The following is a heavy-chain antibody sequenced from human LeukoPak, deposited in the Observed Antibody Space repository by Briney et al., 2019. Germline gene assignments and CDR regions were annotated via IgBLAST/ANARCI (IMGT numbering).Heavy chain of an antibody. Sequence: ASVKVSCKASGYTFTGYYMHWVRQAPGQGLEWMGWINPNSGGTNYAQKFQGRVTMTRDTSISTAYMELSRLRSDDTAVYYCARAQWDCSSTSCYVSAFDYWGQGTLVTVPS. J-gene: IGHJ4*02. V-gene: IGHV1-2*02. CDR1: GYTFTGYY. D-gene: IGHD2-2*01. CDR2: INPNSGGT. CDR3: ARAQWDCSSTSCYVSAFDY.